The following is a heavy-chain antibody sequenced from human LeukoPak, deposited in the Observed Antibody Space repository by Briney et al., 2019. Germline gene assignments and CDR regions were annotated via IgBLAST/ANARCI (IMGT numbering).Heavy chain of an antibody. D-gene: IGHD4-23*01. J-gene: IGHJ4*02. CDR1: GFTFSSYA. V-gene: IGHV3-23*01. Sequence: GGSLRLSCAASGFTFSSYAMGWVRQAPGKGLEWVSAISGSGGSTYYADSVKGRFTISRDNSKNTLYLQMNSLRAEDTAVYYCAKDRDTYVLGYGGNTVPLYWGQGTLVTVSS. CDR3: AKDRDTYVLGYGGNTVPLY. CDR2: ISGSGGST.